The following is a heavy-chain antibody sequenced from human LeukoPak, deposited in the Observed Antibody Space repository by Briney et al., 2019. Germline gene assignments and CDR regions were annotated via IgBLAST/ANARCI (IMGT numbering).Heavy chain of an antibody. V-gene: IGHV3-30*18. CDR3: AKGYCSGGSCYWKVLGLDY. J-gene: IGHJ4*02. Sequence: GRSLRLSCAASGFTFSSYGMHWVRQAPGKGLEWVAVISYDGSNKYYADSVKGRFTISRDNSKNTLYLQMNSLRAEDTVVYYCAKGYCSGGSCYWKVLGLDYWGQGTLVTVSS. CDR2: ISYDGSNK. CDR1: GFTFSSYG. D-gene: IGHD2-15*01.